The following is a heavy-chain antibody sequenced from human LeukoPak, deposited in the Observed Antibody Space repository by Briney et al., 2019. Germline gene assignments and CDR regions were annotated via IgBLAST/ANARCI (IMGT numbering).Heavy chain of an antibody. D-gene: IGHD1-1*01. CDR2: ISSSRYI. V-gene: IGHV3-21*04. CDR1: GFTFSSYS. Sequence: GGSLRLSCAASGFTFSSYSMNWVRQAPGKGLEWVSSISSSRYIYYADSLKGRFTISRDNAKNSLYLQMNSLRAEDTAVYYCARGTTMSANWFDPWGQGTLVTVSS. J-gene: IGHJ5*02. CDR3: ARGTTMSANWFDP.